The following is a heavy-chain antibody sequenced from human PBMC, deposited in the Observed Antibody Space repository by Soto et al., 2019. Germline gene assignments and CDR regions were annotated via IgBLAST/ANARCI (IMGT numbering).Heavy chain of an antibody. J-gene: IGHJ4*02. CDR2: INAGNGNT. V-gene: IGHV1-3*01. CDR3: ARSSGWYYVDY. CDR1: GYTFTSYG. D-gene: IGHD3-22*01. Sequence: QVQLVQSGAEVKKPGASVKVSCKASGYTFTSYGIHWVRQAPGQRLEWMGWINAGNGNTKYSQKFQGRLTITRDTSASTAYMELSSLRSEDTAVYYCARSSGWYYVDYWGQGTRVTVSS.